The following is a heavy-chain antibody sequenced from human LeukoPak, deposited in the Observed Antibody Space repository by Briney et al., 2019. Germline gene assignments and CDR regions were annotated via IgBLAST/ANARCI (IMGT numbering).Heavy chain of an antibody. CDR1: GFTFSSYA. Sequence: GGSLRLSCAASGFTFSSYAMSWVRQAPGKGLEWVSAISGSGGSTYYADSVKGRFTISRDNSKNTLYLQMNSLRAEDTAVYYCAKGEGEITMVRGVLFDYWGQGTLVTVSS. D-gene: IGHD3-10*01. J-gene: IGHJ4*02. CDR3: AKGEGEITMVRGVLFDY. V-gene: IGHV3-23*01. CDR2: ISGSGGST.